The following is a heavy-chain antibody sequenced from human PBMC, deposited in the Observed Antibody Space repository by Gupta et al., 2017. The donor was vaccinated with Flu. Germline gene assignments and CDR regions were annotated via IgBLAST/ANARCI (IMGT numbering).Heavy chain of an antibody. D-gene: IGHD5-18*01. J-gene: IGHJ5*02. CDR3: ARARGYSPTSNWFDP. Sequence: NTYYNPSLKSRVTISVDTSKNHFSLTLSSVTAADTAIYYCARARGYSPTSNWFDPWGQGTLVTVSS. CDR2: NT. V-gene: IGHV4-31*02.